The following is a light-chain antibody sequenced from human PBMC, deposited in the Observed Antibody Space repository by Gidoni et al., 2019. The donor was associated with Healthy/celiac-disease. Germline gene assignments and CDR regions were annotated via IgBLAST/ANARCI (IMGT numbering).Light chain of an antibody. J-gene: IGLJ3*02. CDR2: GNS. V-gene: IGLV1-40*01. CDR1: SSNSGAGYD. Sequence: SVLTQPPSVSGVPGQRVTIACTGSSSNSGAGYDVHWYQQLPGTAPKHLIYGNSHRPSGVPDRISGSKSGTSASLTSTGLQAKDEAEYYCQAYDISLSGWVFGGGTKLTVL. CDR3: QAYDISLSGWV.